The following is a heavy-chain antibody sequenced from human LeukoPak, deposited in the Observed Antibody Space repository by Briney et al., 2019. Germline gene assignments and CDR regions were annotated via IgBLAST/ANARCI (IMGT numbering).Heavy chain of an antibody. J-gene: IGHJ4*02. CDR2: IYRSGRT. CDR1: GGSINSGSYY. V-gene: IGHV4-61*02. CDR3: ARLVGSSWYHEVLRGRDY. Sequence: SQTLSLTCTVSGGSINSGSYYWSWIRQPAGKGLEWIGRIYRSGRTNYNPSLKSRVTISVDTSKNQFSLKLGSVTAADTAVYYCARLVGSSWYHEVLRGRDYWGQGTLVTVSS. D-gene: IGHD6-13*01.